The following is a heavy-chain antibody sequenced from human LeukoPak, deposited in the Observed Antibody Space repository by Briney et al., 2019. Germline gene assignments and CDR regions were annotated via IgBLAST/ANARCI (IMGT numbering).Heavy chain of an antibody. CDR1: GGSISSSSYY. Sequence: SETLSLTCTVSGGSISSSSYYWGWIRQPPGKGLEWIGSIYYSGSTNYNPSLKSRVTISVDTSKNQFSLKLSSVTAADTAVYYCARLSTVTNRWGQGTLVTVSS. D-gene: IGHD4-17*01. V-gene: IGHV4-39*07. CDR3: ARLSTVTNR. CDR2: IYYSGST. J-gene: IGHJ4*02.